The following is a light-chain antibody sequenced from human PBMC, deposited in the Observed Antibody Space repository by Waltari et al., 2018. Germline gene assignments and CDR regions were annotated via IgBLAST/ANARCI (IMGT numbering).Light chain of an antibody. J-gene: IGLJ1*01. V-gene: IGLV3-19*01. CDR3: NSRDSSGHPFV. CDR1: SLRAYY. Sequence: SSELTQDPAVSVAVGQIVWITCQGDSLRAYYAHWYHQKPGQAPLLVMYGKNNRPSGIPDRFSGSYSGDTASLTITGAQAEDEGAYYCNSRDSSGHPFVFGTGTKLTVL. CDR2: GKN.